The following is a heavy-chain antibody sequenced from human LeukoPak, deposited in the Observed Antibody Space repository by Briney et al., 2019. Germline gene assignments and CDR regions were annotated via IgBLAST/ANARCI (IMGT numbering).Heavy chain of an antibody. D-gene: IGHD6-19*01. CDR1: GFRFTSYW. CDR2: IDPRDSYI. V-gene: IGHV5-10-1*01. J-gene: IGHJ6*02. Sequence: GESLQISCKGSGFRFTSYWISWVRQLPGKGLEWMGRIDPRDSYINYSPSFQGHVTISADQAISTAYLQWSSLKASDTAMYYCARSPLHSQWLAPTPYYYYGMDVWGQGTTVTVSS. CDR3: ARSPLHSQWLAPTPYYYYGMDV.